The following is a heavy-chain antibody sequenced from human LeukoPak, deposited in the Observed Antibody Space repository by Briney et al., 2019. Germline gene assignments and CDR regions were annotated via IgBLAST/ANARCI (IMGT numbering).Heavy chain of an antibody. CDR2: ISSSGNTI. CDR3: ARHDYGGFGV. J-gene: IGHJ6*04. D-gene: IGHD4/OR15-4a*01. CDR1: GFTFSDFY. V-gene: IGHV3-11*04. Sequence: GGSLRLSCAASGFTFSDFYMHWIRQAPGKGLEWLAYISSSGNTIYYADSVKGRLTISRDNAKNSLFLQMNSLRAEDTAVYYCARHDYGGFGVWGKGTSVAVFS.